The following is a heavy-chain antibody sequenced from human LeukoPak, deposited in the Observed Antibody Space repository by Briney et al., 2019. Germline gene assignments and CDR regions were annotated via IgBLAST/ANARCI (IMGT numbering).Heavy chain of an antibody. J-gene: IGHJ5*02. CDR1: GGSISKFY. CDR2: ISYSGST. Sequence: SETLSLTRTASGGSISKFYWTWIRQPPGKGLEWIGYISYSGSTNYNPSLKSRVSISVDTSKNQFSLKLSSVTAADTAVYYCARDSSGWSSWGQGTLVTVSS. D-gene: IGHD6-19*01. V-gene: IGHV4-59*01. CDR3: ARDSSGWSS.